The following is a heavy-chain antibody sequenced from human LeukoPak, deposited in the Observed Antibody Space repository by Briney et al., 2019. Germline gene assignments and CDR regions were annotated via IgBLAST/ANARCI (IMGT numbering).Heavy chain of an antibody. CDR3: AKGQIPAANDY. CDR1: GFTFSDYW. CDR2: INTDGSIT. Sequence: GGSLRLSCAASGFTFSDYWIHWVRQAPGKGLVWVSRINTDGSITNYADSVKGRFSISRDNAKNTLYLQMNSLRAEDTAVYYCAKGQIPAANDYWGQGTLVTVSS. V-gene: IGHV3-74*01. D-gene: IGHD2-2*01. J-gene: IGHJ4*02.